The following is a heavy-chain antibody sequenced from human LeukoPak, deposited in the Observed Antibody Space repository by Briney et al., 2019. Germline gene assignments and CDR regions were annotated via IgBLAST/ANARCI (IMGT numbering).Heavy chain of an antibody. V-gene: IGHV3-30*04. CDR1: GFTFGSYN. J-gene: IGHJ4*02. D-gene: IGHD3-16*01. CDR3: AKGGSQAGFDY. Sequence: GGSLRLSCVGSGFTFGSYNMHWVRQAPGKGLEWVAVISYHGRNKDYADSVKGRFTISRDNSENTLYLQMNSLRAEDTAVYYCAKGGSQAGFDYWGQGTLVTVSS. CDR2: ISYHGRNK.